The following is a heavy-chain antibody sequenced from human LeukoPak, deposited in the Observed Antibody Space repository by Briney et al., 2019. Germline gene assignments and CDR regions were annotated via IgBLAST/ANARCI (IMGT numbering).Heavy chain of an antibody. V-gene: IGHV6-1*01. D-gene: IGHD2-21*01. Sequence: SQTLSLTCAISGDSVSSNSAAWNWIRQSPSRGLEWLGRTYYRSKWYNDYAVSAKSRITINPDTSKNQFSLQLNSVTPEDTAVYYCAREGLAYCGGDCSPGSLDAFDIWGQGTMVTVSS. J-gene: IGHJ3*02. CDR3: AREGLAYCGGDCSPGSLDAFDI. CDR1: GDSVSSNSAA. CDR2: TYYRSKWYN.